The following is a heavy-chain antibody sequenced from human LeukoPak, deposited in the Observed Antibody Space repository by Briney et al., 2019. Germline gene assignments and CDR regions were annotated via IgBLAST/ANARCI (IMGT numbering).Heavy chain of an antibody. V-gene: IGHV3-21*01. D-gene: IGHD5-12*01. CDR3: VRDGGVSGYDLLDY. J-gene: IGHJ4*02. CDR2: ISGGGSYI. CDR1: GFTFSTYS. Sequence: GGSLRLSCAASGFTFSTYSMNWVRQAPGKGLEWVSFISGGGSYIYYAESVKGRFTISRDNAKNSLYLQMNSLRAEDTAVYYCVRDGGVSGYDLLDYWGQGTLVTVSS.